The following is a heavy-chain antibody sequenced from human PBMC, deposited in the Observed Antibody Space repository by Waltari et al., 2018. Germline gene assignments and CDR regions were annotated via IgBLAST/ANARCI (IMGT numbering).Heavy chain of an antibody. Sequence: QVQLVQSGSELKKPGASVKVSCKASGYTFTSYAMNWVRQAPGQGLEWMGWINTNTGNPTDAQGVTGRFVVALDTSVSTAYLQICSLKAEDTAVYYCAREPGYDFWSGYQYYFDYWGQGTLVTVSS. J-gene: IGHJ4*02. D-gene: IGHD3-3*01. CDR2: INTNTGNP. CDR3: AREPGYDFWSGYQYYFDY. CDR1: GYTFTSYA. V-gene: IGHV7-4-1*01.